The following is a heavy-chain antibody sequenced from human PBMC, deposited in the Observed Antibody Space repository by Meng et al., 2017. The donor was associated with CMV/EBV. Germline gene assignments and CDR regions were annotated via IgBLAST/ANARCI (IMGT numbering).Heavy chain of an antibody. V-gene: IGHV1-18*01. CDR1: GYTFTSYG. CDR2: ISAYNGNT. CDR3: ARRGFYYYGMDV. J-gene: IGHJ6*02. Sequence: ASAQVSCKASGYTFTSYGISWVRQAPGQGREWMGWISAYNGNTNYAQKLQGRVTMTTDTSTSTAYVELRSLRSDDTAVYYCARRGFYYYGMDVWGQGTTVTVSS.